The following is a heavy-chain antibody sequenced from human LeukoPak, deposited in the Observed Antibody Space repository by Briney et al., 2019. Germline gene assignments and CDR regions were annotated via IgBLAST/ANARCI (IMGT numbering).Heavy chain of an antibody. Sequence: PSETLSLTCAVYGGSFSGYYWSWIRQPPGKGLEWIGEINHSGSTNYNPSLKSRVTISVDTSKNQFSLKLSSVTAADTAVYYCAREGGYSYTNWGQGTLVTVSS. J-gene: IGHJ4*02. D-gene: IGHD5-18*01. CDR1: GGSFSGYY. V-gene: IGHV4-34*01. CDR3: AREGGYSYTN. CDR2: INHSGST.